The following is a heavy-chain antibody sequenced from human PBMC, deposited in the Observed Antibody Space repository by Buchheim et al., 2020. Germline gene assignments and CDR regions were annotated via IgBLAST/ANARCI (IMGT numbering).Heavy chain of an antibody. D-gene: IGHD6-6*01. CDR1: GGSISSYY. J-gene: IGHJ6*02. CDR3: ARLLGSSRNSVYYYGMDV. Sequence: QVQLQESGPGLVKPSETLSLTCTVSGGSISSYYWSWIRQPPGKGLEWIGYIYYSGRTNYNPSLKSRVTISVDTSKNQFSPKLSSVTAADTAVYYCARLLGSSRNSVYYYGMDVWGQGTT. CDR2: IYYSGRT. V-gene: IGHV4-59*08.